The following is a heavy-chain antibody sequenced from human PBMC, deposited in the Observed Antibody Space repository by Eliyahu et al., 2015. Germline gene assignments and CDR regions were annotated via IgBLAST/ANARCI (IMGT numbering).Heavy chain of an antibody. CDR1: GFSFEHFW. J-gene: IGHJ4*02. CDR3: ARHQVRGILVYFDK. V-gene: IGHV5-51*01. Sequence: EVQLVQSGAQLKKPGESLRISCKASGFSFEHFWIGWVRQMPGKGLEWVGIINPGDSETRYSPSFQGQVTISADKSITTAYLQWSSLTASDTATYYCARHQVRGILVYFDKWGQGSLVSVTS. D-gene: IGHD3-10*01. CDR2: INPGDSET.